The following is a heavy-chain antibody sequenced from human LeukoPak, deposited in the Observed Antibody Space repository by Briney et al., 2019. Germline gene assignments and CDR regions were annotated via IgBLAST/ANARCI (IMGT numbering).Heavy chain of an antibody. CDR3: ARRGILEWLLSRENYYYYMDV. Sequence: GGSLRLSCAASGFTFTNYAMSWIRQAPGKGLEWVSYISSSGSTIYYADSVKGRFTISRDNAKNSLYLQMNSLRAEDTAVYYCARRGILEWLLSRENYYYYMDVWGKGTTVTVSS. CDR2: ISSSGSTI. CDR1: GFTFTNYA. D-gene: IGHD3-3*01. J-gene: IGHJ6*03. V-gene: IGHV3-11*04.